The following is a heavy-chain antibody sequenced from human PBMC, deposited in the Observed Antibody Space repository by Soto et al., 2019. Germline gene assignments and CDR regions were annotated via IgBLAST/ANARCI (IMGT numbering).Heavy chain of an antibody. J-gene: IGHJ3*01. CDR2: FDPEDGET. CDR1: GYTLSDLA. D-gene: IGHD2-21*02. CDR3: ATRVGGGNSVGALDV. V-gene: IGHV1-24*01. Sequence: QVQLVQSGAEVKKPGASVKVSCKVSGYTLSDLAMHWVRQAPGKGLEWMGGFDPEDGETIYAQKFQGRVTMTEDTSTDTAYMELSSLTAEDTAIDYCATRVGGGNSVGALDVSGQGTMVTVSS.